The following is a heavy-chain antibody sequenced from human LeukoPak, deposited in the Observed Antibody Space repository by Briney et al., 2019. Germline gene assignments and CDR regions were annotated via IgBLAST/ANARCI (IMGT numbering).Heavy chain of an antibody. J-gene: IGHJ5*02. V-gene: IGHV4-38-2*02. CDR2: IYHRGST. D-gene: IGHD2-15*01. CDR3: ARDALGPAATNWFDP. Sequence: SETLSLTCTVSGYSISSGYYWGWIRQPPGKGLEWIGSIYHRGSTYYNPSLKSRVTISVDTSKNQFSLKLSSVTAADTAVYYCARDALGPAATNWFDPWGQGTLVTVSS. CDR1: GYSISSGYY.